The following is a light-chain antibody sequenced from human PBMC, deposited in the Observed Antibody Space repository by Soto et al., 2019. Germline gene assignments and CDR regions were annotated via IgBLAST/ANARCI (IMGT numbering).Light chain of an antibody. CDR2: GST. CDR3: QSYDNSLSGYV. Sequence: QSVLTQPPSLSGAPGQRVTISCTGSSSNIGAGSDVHWYQQLPGTAPKLLIFGSTNRPSGVPDRFSGSKSGTSVSLAITGLQAEDEADYFCQSYDNSLSGYVFGTGTKVTVL. J-gene: IGLJ1*01. V-gene: IGLV1-40*01. CDR1: SSNIGAGSD.